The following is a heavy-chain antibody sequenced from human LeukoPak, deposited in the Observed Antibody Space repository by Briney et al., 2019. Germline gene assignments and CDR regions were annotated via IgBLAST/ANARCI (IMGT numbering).Heavy chain of an antibody. D-gene: IGHD2-2*01. CDR2: INWNSGSI. CDR1: GSTSDDYA. J-gene: IGHJ6*02. CDR3: ARDMYCSSTSCPSGLGLSYYYYGMDV. Sequence: GGSLRLSCAASGSTSDDYAMHWVRQAPGKGLEWVSGINWNSGSIGYAGSVKGRFTISRDNAKNSLYLQMNSLRAEDTALYYCARDMYCSSTSCPSGLGLSYYYYGMDVWGQGTTVTVSS. V-gene: IGHV3-9*02.